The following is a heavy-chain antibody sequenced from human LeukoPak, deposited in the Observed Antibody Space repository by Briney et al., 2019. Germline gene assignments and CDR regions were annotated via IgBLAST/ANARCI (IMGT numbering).Heavy chain of an antibody. D-gene: IGHD6-19*01. CDR3: ARDPGIAVAGTDVFDY. J-gene: IGHJ4*02. CDR1: GYTFTSYG. Sequence: ASVKVSCKASGYTFTSYGISWVRQAPGQGLEWMGWISAYNGNTNYAQKLQGRVTMTTDTSTSTAYMELSSLRSEDTAVYYCARDPGIAVAGTDVFDYWGQGTLVTISS. V-gene: IGHV1-18*01. CDR2: ISAYNGNT.